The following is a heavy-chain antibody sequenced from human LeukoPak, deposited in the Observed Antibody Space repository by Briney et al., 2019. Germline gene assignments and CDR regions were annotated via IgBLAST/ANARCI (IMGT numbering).Heavy chain of an antibody. CDR2: INPSGGST. J-gene: IGHJ4*02. Sequence: ASVKVSSKASGYTFTSYYMHWVRQAPGQGLEWMGIINPSGGSTSYAQKFQGRVTMTRDTSTSTVYMELSSLRSEDTAVYYCARDLGGIAVAGTNGLGFFDYWGQGTLVTVSS. D-gene: IGHD6-19*01. CDR1: GYTFTSYY. V-gene: IGHV1-46*03. CDR3: ARDLGGIAVAGTNGLGFFDY.